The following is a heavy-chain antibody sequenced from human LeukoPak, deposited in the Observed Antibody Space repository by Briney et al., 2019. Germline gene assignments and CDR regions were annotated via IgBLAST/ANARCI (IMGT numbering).Heavy chain of an antibody. CDR2: MRYDGSNK. CDR3: GRDGRLIQLWFDP. CDR1: GFTFSSYG. V-gene: IGHV3-30*02. Sequence: GGSLRLSCAASGFTFSSYGMHWVRQAPGKGLEWVAFMRYDGSNKYYADSVKGRFTISRDNSKNTLYLQMNSLRADDTAVYYCGRDGRLIQLWFDPWGQGTLVTVSS. J-gene: IGHJ5*02. D-gene: IGHD5-18*01.